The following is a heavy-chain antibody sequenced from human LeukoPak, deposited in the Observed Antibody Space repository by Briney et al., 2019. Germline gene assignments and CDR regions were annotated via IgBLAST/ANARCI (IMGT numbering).Heavy chain of an antibody. Sequence: SETLSLTCAVYGGSFSGYYWSWIRQPPGKGLEWIGEINHRGSTNYNPSLKSRVTISVDTSKNQFSLKLSSVTAADTAVYYCARLLNYYDSSDYYGYWGQGTLVTVSS. CDR1: GGSFSGYY. CDR2: INHRGST. V-gene: IGHV4-34*01. CDR3: ARLLNYYDSSDYYGY. J-gene: IGHJ4*02. D-gene: IGHD3-22*01.